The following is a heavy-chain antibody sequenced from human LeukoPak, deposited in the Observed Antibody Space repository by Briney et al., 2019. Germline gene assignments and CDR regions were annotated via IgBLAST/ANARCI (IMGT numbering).Heavy chain of an antibody. CDR1: GVSISSSNSY. CDR3: AREGKPTRGSGSYYNLDQTRYYYYMDV. D-gene: IGHD3-10*01. V-gene: IGHV4-39*02. Sequence: SETLSLTCTVSGVSISSSNSYWGWIRQPPGKGLEWIGSIYYSGNTYYNASLKSQVSISIDTSKNQFSLRLTSVTAADTAVYYCAREGKPTRGSGSYYNLDQTRYYYYMDVWGKGTTVTVSS. CDR2: IYYSGNT. J-gene: IGHJ6*03.